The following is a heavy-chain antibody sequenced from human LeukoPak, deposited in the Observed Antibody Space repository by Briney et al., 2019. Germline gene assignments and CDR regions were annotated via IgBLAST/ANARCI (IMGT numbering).Heavy chain of an antibody. Sequence: GGSLRLSCAPSGFTFSSYAMHWVRQAPGKGLEWVAVISYDGSNKYYADSVKGRFTISRDNSKNTLYLQMNSLRAEDTAVYYCARPTVTDDAFDIWGQGTMVTVSS. CDR3: ARPTVTDDAFDI. D-gene: IGHD4-17*01. V-gene: IGHV3-30-3*02. CDR1: GFTFSSYA. CDR2: ISYDGSNK. J-gene: IGHJ3*02.